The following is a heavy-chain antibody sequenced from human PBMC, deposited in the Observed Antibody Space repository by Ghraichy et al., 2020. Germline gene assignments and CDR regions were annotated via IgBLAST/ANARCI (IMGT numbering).Heavy chain of an antibody. Sequence: ETLSLTCTVSGGSISSYYWSWIRQPPGKGLEWIGYIYYSGSTNYNPSLKSRVTISVETSKNQFSLKLSSVTAADTAVYYCARVGQTSYDSSGYWYYYYYGMDVWGQGTTVTVSS. D-gene: IGHD3-22*01. CDR2: IYYSGST. V-gene: IGHV4-59*01. CDR1: GGSISSYY. CDR3: ARVGQTSYDSSGYWYYYYYGMDV. J-gene: IGHJ6*02.